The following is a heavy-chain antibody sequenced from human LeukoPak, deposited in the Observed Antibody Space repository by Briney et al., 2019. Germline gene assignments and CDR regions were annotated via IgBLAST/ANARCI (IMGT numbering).Heavy chain of an antibody. CDR3: ARSRSWYVGWFDP. D-gene: IGHD6-13*01. CDR1: GGSISSYY. V-gene: IGHV4-39*01. CDR2: IYYSGST. Sequence: SETLSLTCTVSGGSISSYYWGWIRQPPGKGLEWIGSIYYSGSTYYNPSLKSRVTISVDTSKNQFSLKLSSVTAADTAVYYCARSRSWYVGWFDPWGQGTLVTVSS. J-gene: IGHJ5*02.